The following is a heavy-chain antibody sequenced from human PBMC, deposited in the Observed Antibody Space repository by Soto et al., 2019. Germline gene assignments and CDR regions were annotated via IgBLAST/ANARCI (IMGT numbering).Heavy chain of an antibody. Sequence: QITLKESGPTLVKPTQTLTLTCTFSGFSLSTSGVGVGWIRQPPGKALEWLALIYWNDDKRYSPSLKSRRTITKDTSKNQVVITMTHMDPVDTATYYCAHRITGSSWSWWFDPWGQGTLVTVSS. CDR3: AHRITGSSWSWWFDP. V-gene: IGHV2-5*01. CDR1: GFSLSTSGVG. CDR2: IYWNDDK. D-gene: IGHD6-13*01. J-gene: IGHJ5*02.